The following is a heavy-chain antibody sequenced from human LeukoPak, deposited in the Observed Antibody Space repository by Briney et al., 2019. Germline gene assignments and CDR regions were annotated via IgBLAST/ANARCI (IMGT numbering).Heavy chain of an antibody. CDR2: ISWNSGSI. J-gene: IGHJ5*02. Sequence: GGSLRLSCAASGFTLDDYAMHWVRQAPGKGLEWVSGISWNSGSIGYADSVKGRFTISRDNAKNSLYLQMNSLRAEDTALYYCAKANRGILTGENWFDPWGQGTLVTVSS. CDR3: AKANRGILTGENWFDP. D-gene: IGHD3-9*01. CDR1: GFTLDDYA. V-gene: IGHV3-9*01.